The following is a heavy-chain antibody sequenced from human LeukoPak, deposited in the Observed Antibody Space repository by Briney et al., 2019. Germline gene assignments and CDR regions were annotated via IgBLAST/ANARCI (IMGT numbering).Heavy chain of an antibody. CDR3: ARQLEYSSGWFDY. CDR1: GGSISSSSYY. J-gene: IGHJ4*02. Sequence: SETLSLTCTVSGGSISSSSYYWGWIRQPPGKGLEWIGSIYYSGSTYYNPSLKSRVTISVDTSENQFSLKLSSVTAADTAVYYCARQLEYSSGWFDYWGQGTLVTVSS. D-gene: IGHD6-19*01. CDR2: IYYSGST. V-gene: IGHV4-39*01.